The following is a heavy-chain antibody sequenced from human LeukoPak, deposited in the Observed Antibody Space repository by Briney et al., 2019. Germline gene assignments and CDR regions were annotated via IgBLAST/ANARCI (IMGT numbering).Heavy chain of an antibody. J-gene: IGHJ4*02. Sequence: SETLSLTCTVSGGSISSYYWSWIRQPPGKGLEWIGYIYYSGSTNYNPSLKSRVTISVDTSKNQFSLKLSSVTAADTAVYYCAGFGDQEDYWGQGTLVTVSS. CDR1: GGSISSYY. CDR2: IYYSGST. V-gene: IGHV4-59*12. CDR3: AGFGDQEDY. D-gene: IGHD3-10*01.